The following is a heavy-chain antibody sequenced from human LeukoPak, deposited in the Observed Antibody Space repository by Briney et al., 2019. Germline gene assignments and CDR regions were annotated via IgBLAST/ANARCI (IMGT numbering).Heavy chain of an antibody. CDR1: GFSLSYHE. J-gene: IGHJ5*02. V-gene: IGHV3-48*03. CDR3: VRYHTRSPFGNCFDP. CDR2: ISGSGFDI. Sequence: PGGSLSLSCEASGFSLSYHEMNWVRQAPGKGPERVSHISGSGFDIFYAVSVKGRFTIYRDNATTSLFLQMNSLRGEATAIYYCVRYHTRSPFGNCFDPWGQGTLVTVSS. D-gene: IGHD1-26*01.